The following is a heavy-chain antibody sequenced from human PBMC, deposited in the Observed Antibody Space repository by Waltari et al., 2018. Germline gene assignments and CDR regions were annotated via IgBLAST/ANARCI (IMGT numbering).Heavy chain of an antibody. Sequence: EVQLVESGGGLVQPGGSLRLSCAASGFTFSSDRLHWIRQAPGKGLEWVSYISSSSSTIYYSDSVKGRFTISRDNAKNSLYLQMNSLRAEDTAVYYCARAKVDPGGAFDIWGQGTMVTVSS. CDR1: GFTFSSDR. CDR3: ARAKVDPGGAFDI. D-gene: IGHD3-10*01. J-gene: IGHJ3*02. V-gene: IGHV3-48*04. CDR2: ISSSSSTI.